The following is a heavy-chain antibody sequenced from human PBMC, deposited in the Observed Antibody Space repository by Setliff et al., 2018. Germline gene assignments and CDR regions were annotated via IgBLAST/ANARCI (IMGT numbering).Heavy chain of an antibody. Sequence: PSETLSLTCAVSGYSISSGYFWAWIRQPPGKGLEWIGSIYHSGRTYYNPSLKSRVTMSVDTSKNQFSLKLSSVTAADTAVYYCARERMYYNFWSGYSDYWGQGTLVTV. J-gene: IGHJ4*02. CDR2: IYHSGRT. V-gene: IGHV4-38-2*02. CDR3: ARERMYYNFWSGYSDY. D-gene: IGHD3-3*01. CDR1: GYSISSGYF.